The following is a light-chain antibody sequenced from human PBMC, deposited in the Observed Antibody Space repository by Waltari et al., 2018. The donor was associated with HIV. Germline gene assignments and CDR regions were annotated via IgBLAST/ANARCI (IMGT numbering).Light chain of an antibody. Sequence: QSALTQPGSVSGSPGQSITISCTGTSSDVGSYNVVSWYQQHPGKAPKLMIYEVSKRPSGVSNRFSGSKSGNTASLTISGLQAEDEADYHCCSYAGSSTYVVFGGGTKLTVL. J-gene: IGLJ2*01. V-gene: IGLV2-23*02. CDR2: EVS. CDR1: SSDVGSYNV. CDR3: CSYAGSSTYVV.